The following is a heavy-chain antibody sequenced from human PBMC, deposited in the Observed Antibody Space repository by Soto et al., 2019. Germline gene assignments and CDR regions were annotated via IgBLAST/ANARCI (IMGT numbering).Heavy chain of an antibody. CDR3: ARDRYGDYAVDY. V-gene: IGHV3-30-3*01. Sequence: QVQLVESGGGVVQPGRSLRLSCAASGFTFSSYAMHWVRQAPGKGLEWVAVISYDGSNKYYADSVKGRFTISRDNSENTLYLQMNSLRAEDTAVYYCARDRYGDYAVDYWGQGTLVTVSS. D-gene: IGHD4-17*01. CDR1: GFTFSSYA. CDR2: ISYDGSNK. J-gene: IGHJ4*02.